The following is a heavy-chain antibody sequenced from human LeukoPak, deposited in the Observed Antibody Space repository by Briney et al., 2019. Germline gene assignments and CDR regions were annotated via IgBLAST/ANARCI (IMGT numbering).Heavy chain of an antibody. D-gene: IGHD3-16*01. J-gene: IGHJ4*02. V-gene: IGHV4-59*01. CDR1: GGSISSYY. CDR3: AREGANLPFDY. CDR2: IYYSGST. Sequence: SETLSLTCTVSGGSISSYYWSWIRQPPGKGLEWIWYIYYSGSTNYNPSLKSRVTISVDTSKNQFSLKLSSVTAADTAVYYCAREGANLPFDYWGQGTLVTVSS.